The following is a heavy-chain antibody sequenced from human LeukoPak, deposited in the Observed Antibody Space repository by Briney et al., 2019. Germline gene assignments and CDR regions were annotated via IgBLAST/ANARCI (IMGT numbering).Heavy chain of an antibody. J-gene: IGHJ5*02. CDR2: IYYSGST. CDR3: ARDPGELLPYNWFDP. Sequence: SETLSLTCTVSGGSISSSSYYWGWIRQPPGKGLEWIGSIYYSGSTYYNPSLKSRVTISVDTSKNQFSLKLSSVTAADTAVYYCARDPGELLPYNWFDPWGQGTLVTVSS. V-gene: IGHV4-39*07. CDR1: GGSISSSSYY. D-gene: IGHD3-10*01.